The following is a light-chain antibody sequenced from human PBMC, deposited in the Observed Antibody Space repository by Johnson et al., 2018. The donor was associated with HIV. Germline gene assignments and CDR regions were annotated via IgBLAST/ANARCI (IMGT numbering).Light chain of an antibody. CDR3: GTWDSSVSAGHV. CDR1: SSNIGNNY. J-gene: IGLJ1*01. Sequence: QSVLTQPPSVSAAPGQKVTISCSGSSSNIGNNYVSWYQQLPGTAPKLLIYDNNKRPSGIPDRFSGSKSGTSATLGITGLQTGDEADYYCGTWDSSVSAGHVFETGTKVTVL. V-gene: IGLV1-51*01. CDR2: DNN.